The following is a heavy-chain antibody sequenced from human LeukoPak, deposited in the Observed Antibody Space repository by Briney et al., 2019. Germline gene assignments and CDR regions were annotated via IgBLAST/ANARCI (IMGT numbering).Heavy chain of an antibody. CDR3: ATEPPGAYYFDY. V-gene: IGHV1-46*01. D-gene: IGHD4-17*01. CDR1: GYDFTNHH. CDR2: SYASAGDT. J-gene: IGHJ4*02. Sequence: AAVKVSCKASGYDFTNHHVHWMRQAPGRGLEWMGISYASAGDTRFARKFQGRVTMTRDTSTTTVYMDLTTLRSEDTAVYFCATEPPGAYYFDYWGQGTQVTVSS.